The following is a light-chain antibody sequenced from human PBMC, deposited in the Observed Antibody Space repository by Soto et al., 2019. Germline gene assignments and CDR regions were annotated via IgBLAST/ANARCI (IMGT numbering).Light chain of an antibody. CDR1: QSVLYTSNNKNY. CDR2: WAS. Sequence: DIVMTQSPDSLAVSLGERATINCKSSQSVLYTSNNKNYLSWYQQKPGQPPKLLISWASTRESGVPDRFSGSGSGTDFTLDINSLQAEDAAVYYCQQYYTTPLTFGGGTKVEIK. CDR3: QQYYTTPLT. J-gene: IGKJ4*01. V-gene: IGKV4-1*01.